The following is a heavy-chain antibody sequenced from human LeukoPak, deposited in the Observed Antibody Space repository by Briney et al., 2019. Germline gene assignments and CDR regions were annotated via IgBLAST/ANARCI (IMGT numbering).Heavy chain of an antibody. CDR1: GFTFSSYG. Sequence: GGSLRLSCAASGFTFSSYGMHWVRQAPGMGLEWVAVISYDGSNKYYADSVKGRFTISRDNSKNTLYLQMNSLRAEDTAVYYCAKPFFGDTAMVTDAYDIWGQGTMVTVSS. CDR3: AKPFFGDTAMVTDAYDI. CDR2: ISYDGSNK. J-gene: IGHJ3*02. V-gene: IGHV3-30*18. D-gene: IGHD5-18*01.